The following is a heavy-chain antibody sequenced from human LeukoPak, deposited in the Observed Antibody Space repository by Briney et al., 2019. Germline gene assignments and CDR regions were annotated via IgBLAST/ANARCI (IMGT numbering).Heavy chain of an antibody. J-gene: IGHJ4*02. CDR2: IIPILGIA. V-gene: IGHV1-69*04. Sequence: ASVKVSCKASGGTFSSYAISWVRQAPGQGLEWMGRIIPILGIANYAQKFQGRVTITADKSTSTASMELSSLSSEDTAVYYCARYRTRSPCIQLWLPSDYWGQGTLVTVSS. CDR1: GGTFSSYA. D-gene: IGHD5-18*01. CDR3: ARYRTRSPCIQLWLPSDY.